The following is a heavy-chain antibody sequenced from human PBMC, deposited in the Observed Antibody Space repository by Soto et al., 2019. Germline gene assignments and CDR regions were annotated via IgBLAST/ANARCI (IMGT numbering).Heavy chain of an antibody. D-gene: IGHD3-9*01. V-gene: IGHV3-23*01. CDR2: VSASGATT. J-gene: IGHJ6*03. Sequence: EQLLESGGGLVQPGGSLRLSCAASGFTFNTFAMTWVRQAPGKGLEWVSAVSASGATTYYADSVQGRFTISRDNSKDTMSLQMNSLRVEDTAMYYCVTLEYDLLSGYWANMDVWGEGTSVTVSS. CDR3: VTLEYDLLSGYWANMDV. CDR1: GFTFNTFA.